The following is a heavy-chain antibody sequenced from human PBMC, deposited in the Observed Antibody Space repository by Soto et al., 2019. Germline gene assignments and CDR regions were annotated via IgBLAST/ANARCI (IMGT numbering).Heavy chain of an antibody. J-gene: IGHJ2*01. CDR1: GGAFSSHA. CDR2: TNPIFGTP. V-gene: IGHV1-69*01. CDR3: AREWPTYYYDGSGYYRGYFDL. D-gene: IGHD3-22*01. Sequence: QVQLEQSGAEVKRPGSSVRVSCKGSGGAFSSHAVSWVRQAPGQGVEWMGGTNPIFGTPKYAQKFQGRVTIIADESTSTVYMELSSLRSEDTAIYYCAREWPTYYYDGSGYYRGYFDLWGRGTLVTVSS.